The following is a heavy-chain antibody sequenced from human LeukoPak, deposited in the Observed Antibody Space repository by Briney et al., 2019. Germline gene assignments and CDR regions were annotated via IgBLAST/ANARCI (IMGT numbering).Heavy chain of an antibody. D-gene: IGHD2-15*01. Sequence: GGSLRLSCAASGFTFSSYGMHWVRQAPGKGLEWVAFIRYDGSNKYYADSVKGRFTISRDNSKNTLYLQMNSLRAEDTAVYYCARAICSGGSCYEDYWGQGTLVTVSS. CDR3: ARAICSGGSCYEDY. CDR2: IRYDGSNK. CDR1: GFTFSSYG. J-gene: IGHJ4*02. V-gene: IGHV3-30*02.